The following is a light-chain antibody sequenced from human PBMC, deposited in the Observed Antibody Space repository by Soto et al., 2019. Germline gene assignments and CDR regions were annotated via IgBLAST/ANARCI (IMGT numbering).Light chain of an antibody. CDR1: SRDGGGYNL. CDR3: TSYMDSGTLV. Sequence: QSALTQPASVSGSPGQSITISCTGASRDGGGYNLVSWYQQYPGKAPKLMSCEGSNRPSGGSNRFCGCKSGNTASLTISVLQAEDEADYHCTSYMDSGTLVFGTRTKVTVL. CDR2: EGS. J-gene: IGLJ1*01. V-gene: IGLV2-14*01.